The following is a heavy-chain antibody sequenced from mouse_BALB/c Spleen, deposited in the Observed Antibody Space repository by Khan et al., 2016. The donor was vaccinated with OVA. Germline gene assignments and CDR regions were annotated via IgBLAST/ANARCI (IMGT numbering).Heavy chain of an antibody. Sequence: VQLQQSGAELAKPGASVKMSCKASGYTFTNYWMHWVKQRPGQGLEWIGYINPSTDYTEYNQKFKDKASLTADKSSSTAYMQLTSLTSEDSAFYYCVNHGSSSAWFTYWGQGTLVTCSA. J-gene: IGHJ3*01. CDR1: GYTFTNYW. CDR2: INPSTDYT. V-gene: IGHV1-7*01. D-gene: IGHD1-1*01. CDR3: VNHGSSSAWFTY.